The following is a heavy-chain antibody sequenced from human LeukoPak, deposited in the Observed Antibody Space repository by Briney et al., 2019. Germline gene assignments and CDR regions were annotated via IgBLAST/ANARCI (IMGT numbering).Heavy chain of an antibody. V-gene: IGHV3-21*01. CDR3: ASGYYDNTGYYYDAFDI. Sequence: GGSLRLSCAASGFIFRSYSLHWVRQAPGKGLEWVSSITSSSSYIYYADSVKGRFTISRDNAKNSLYLQMNSLRAEDTAVYYCASGYYDNTGYYYDAFDIWGQGTMVTVSS. CDR1: GFIFRSYS. D-gene: IGHD3-22*01. J-gene: IGHJ3*02. CDR2: ITSSSSYI.